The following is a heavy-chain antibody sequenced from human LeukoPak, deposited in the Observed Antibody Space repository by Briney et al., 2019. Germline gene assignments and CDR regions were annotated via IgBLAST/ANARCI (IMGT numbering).Heavy chain of an antibody. D-gene: IGHD1-26*01. V-gene: IGHV4-38-2*02. CDR3: ARALEWELLNFFWFDP. Sequence: PSETLSLTCTVSGYSISSGYYWGWIRQPPGKGLEWIGSIYHSGSTYYNPSLKSRVTISVDTSKNQFSLKLSSVTAADTAVYYCARALEWELLNFFWFDPWGQGTLVTVSS. CDR1: GYSISSGYY. CDR2: IYHSGST. J-gene: IGHJ5*02.